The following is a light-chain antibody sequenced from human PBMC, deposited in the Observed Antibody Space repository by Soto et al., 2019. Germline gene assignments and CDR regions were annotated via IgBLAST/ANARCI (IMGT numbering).Light chain of an antibody. J-gene: IGLJ2*01. CDR3: QVRDSITMI. Sequence: SYELTQTLSVSVALGQTASITCGGDNIGSKNVHWYQQKPGQAPVLVIYRGNNRPSGIPERFSGSNSGNTATLTISRAQVGDEADYYCQVRDSITMIFGGGTKLT. CDR1: NIGSKN. V-gene: IGLV3-9*01. CDR2: RGN.